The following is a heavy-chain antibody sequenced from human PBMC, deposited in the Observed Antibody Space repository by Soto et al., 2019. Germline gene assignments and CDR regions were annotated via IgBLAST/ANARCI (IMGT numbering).Heavy chain of an antibody. CDR1: GFTFSSYG. D-gene: IGHD4-17*01. CDR3: AKVYGDYVDY. Sequence: GGSLRLSCAASGFTFSSYGMHWVRQAPGKGLEWVAVISYDGSNKYYADSVKGRFTISRDNSKNTLYLQMNSLRAEDTAVYYCAKVYGDYVDYWGQGTLVTVSS. V-gene: IGHV3-30*18. CDR2: ISYDGSNK. J-gene: IGHJ4*02.